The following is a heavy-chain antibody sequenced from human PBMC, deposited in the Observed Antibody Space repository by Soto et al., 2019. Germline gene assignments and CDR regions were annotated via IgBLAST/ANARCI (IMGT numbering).Heavy chain of an antibody. V-gene: IGHV3-23*01. CDR1: GFTFSSYA. CDR3: AKGIEYCSSTSCFKGLWNYYYYGMDV. Sequence: GGSLRLSCAASGFTFSSYAMSWVRQAPGKGLEWVSAISGSGGSTYYADSVKGRFTISRDNSKNTLYLQVNSLRAEDTAVYYCAKGIEYCSSTSCFKGLWNYYYYGMDVWGQGTTVTVSS. D-gene: IGHD2-2*01. CDR2: ISGSGGST. J-gene: IGHJ6*02.